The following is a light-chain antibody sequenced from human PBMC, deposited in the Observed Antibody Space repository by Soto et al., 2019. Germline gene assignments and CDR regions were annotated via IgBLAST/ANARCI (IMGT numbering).Light chain of an antibody. V-gene: IGLV4-69*01. CDR3: QTWATGATKV. Sequence: QPVLTQSPSASASLGASVKLTCTLSSGHSSYTITWHQQRPDKGPRFLMNLDSDGSHYKGDGIPDRFSGSSSGTGRYLTISSLQSEDEADCTCQTWATGATKVFGGGTKLTLL. J-gene: IGLJ3*02. CDR2: LDSDGSH. CDR1: SGHSSYT.